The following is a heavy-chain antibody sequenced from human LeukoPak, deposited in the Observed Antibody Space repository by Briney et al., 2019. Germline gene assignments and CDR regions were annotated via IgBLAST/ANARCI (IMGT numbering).Heavy chain of an antibody. CDR3: ARRAVGLLWFGELSGRFDY. Sequence: SETLSLTCAVYGGSFSGYYWSWIRQPPGKGLEWIGEINHSGSTNYNPSLKSRVTISVDTSKNQFSLKLSSVTAADTAVYYCARRAVGLLWFGELSGRFDYWGQGTLVTVS. CDR1: GGSFSGYY. D-gene: IGHD3-10*01. CDR2: INHSGST. V-gene: IGHV4-34*01. J-gene: IGHJ4*02.